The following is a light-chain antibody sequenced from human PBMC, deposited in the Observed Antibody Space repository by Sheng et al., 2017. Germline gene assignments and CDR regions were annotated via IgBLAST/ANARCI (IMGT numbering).Light chain of an antibody. Sequence: QSVLTQPPSVSAAPGQKVTISCSGSSSNIGKNYVSWYQQLPGTAPKLLIYENNKRPSGTPDRFSGSKSGTSATLGITGLQTGDEADYFCGAWDTSLSIGVFGGGTKLTVL. J-gene: IGLJ2*01. V-gene: IGLV1-51*02. CDR1: SSNIGKNY. CDR3: GAWDTSLSIGV. CDR2: ENN.